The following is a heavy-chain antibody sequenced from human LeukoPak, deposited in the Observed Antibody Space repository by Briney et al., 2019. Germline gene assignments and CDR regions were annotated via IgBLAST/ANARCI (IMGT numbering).Heavy chain of an antibody. Sequence: GGSLRLSCAASGFTVSSNYMSWVRQAPGKGLEWVPVIYSGGSTYYADSVKGRFTISRDNSKNTLYLQMNSLRAEDTAVYYCARAEAGGAFDIWGQGTMVTVSS. CDR3: ARAEAGGAFDI. CDR2: IYSGGST. J-gene: IGHJ3*02. CDR1: GFTVSSNY. V-gene: IGHV3-66*02. D-gene: IGHD1-26*01.